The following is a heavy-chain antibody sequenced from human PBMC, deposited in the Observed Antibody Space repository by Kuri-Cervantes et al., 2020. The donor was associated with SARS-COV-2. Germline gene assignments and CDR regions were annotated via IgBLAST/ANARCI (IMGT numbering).Heavy chain of an antibody. CDR3: ARVGRYCSSTSCYPNWFDP. CDR1: GVSISSCGFY. D-gene: IGHD2-2*01. J-gene: IGHJ5*02. V-gene: IGHV4-61*08. Sequence: SETLSLTCTVSGVSISSCGFYWSWIRPPPGKGLEWFGELDHSGRSNYNPSLKSRVTISVDRSRNQFSLKLSSVTAADTAVYYCARVGRYCSSTSCYPNWFDPGGQGTLVTVSS. CDR2: LDHSGRS.